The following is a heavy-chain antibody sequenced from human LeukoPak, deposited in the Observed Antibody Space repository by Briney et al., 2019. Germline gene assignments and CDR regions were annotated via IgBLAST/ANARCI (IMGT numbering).Heavy chain of an antibody. D-gene: IGHD3-10*01. V-gene: IGHV1-69*01. J-gene: IGHJ3*02. CDR2: IIPIFGTA. CDR3: ARHGAMVRGVRRAFDI. Sequence: SVKVSCKASGGTFSSYAINWVRQAPGQGLEWMRGIIPIFGTANYAQKFQGRVTITADESTSTAYMELSSLRSEDTAVYYCARHGAMVRGVRRAFDIWGQGTMVTVSS. CDR1: GGTFSSYA.